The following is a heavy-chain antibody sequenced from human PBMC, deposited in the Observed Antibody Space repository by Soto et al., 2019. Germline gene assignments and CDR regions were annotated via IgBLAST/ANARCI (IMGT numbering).Heavy chain of an antibody. V-gene: IGHV3-30*01. CDR3: VASVFSFDY. D-gene: IGHD2-8*01. J-gene: IGHJ4*02. Sequence: HVLLVESGGGVVQPGWSLRLSCAASGFTFSTSAMHWVRQAPGKGLEWVAVISYDGTNEHYEDSVKGRFTVSRDNSRNTLSLQMNSLRPEDTAMYYCVASVFSFDYWGQGSLVTVSS. CDR2: ISYDGTNE. CDR1: GFTFSTSA.